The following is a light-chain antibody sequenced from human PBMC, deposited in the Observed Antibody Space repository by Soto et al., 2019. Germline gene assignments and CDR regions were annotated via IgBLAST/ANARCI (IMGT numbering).Light chain of an antibody. CDR1: SSDVGGYNH. CDR2: EVN. CDR3: SSFTSSNTWI. Sequence: QSALTQPASVSGSPGQSITISCTGTSSDVGGYNHVSWYQQFPGKAPKLMIYEVNNRPSGVSDRFSGSKSGNTASLTISGLQSEDESDYYCSSFTSSNTWIFGGGTKLTVL. V-gene: IGLV2-14*01. J-gene: IGLJ2*01.